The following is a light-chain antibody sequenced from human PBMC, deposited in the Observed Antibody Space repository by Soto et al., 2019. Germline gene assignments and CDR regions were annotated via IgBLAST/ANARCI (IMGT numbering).Light chain of an antibody. CDR1: GSDVGGYNY. CDR2: EVS. J-gene: IGLJ2*01. Sequence: QSVLTQPPSASGSPGQSVTISCTGTGSDVGGYNYVSWYQHHPGKAPKLMLYEVSTRPSGVPDRFSGSKSGNTASLTVSGLQAEDGADYYCSSYAGSNIYVVFGGGTKLTVL. V-gene: IGLV2-8*01. CDR3: SSYAGSNIYVV.